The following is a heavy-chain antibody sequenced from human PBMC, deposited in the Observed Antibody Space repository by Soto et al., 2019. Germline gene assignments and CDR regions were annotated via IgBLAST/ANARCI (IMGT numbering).Heavy chain of an antibody. V-gene: IGHV4-31*03. CDR1: GGSISSGGYY. CDR3: ARESMVRGADLDY. Sequence: QVQLQESGPGLVKPSQTLSLTCTVSGGSISSGGYYWSWIRQHPGKGLEWIGYIYYRGSTYYNPSLKSRVTISVDTSKNQFSLKLSSVTAADTAVYYCARESMVRGADLDYWGQGTLVTVSS. CDR2: IYYRGST. D-gene: IGHD3-10*01. J-gene: IGHJ4*02.